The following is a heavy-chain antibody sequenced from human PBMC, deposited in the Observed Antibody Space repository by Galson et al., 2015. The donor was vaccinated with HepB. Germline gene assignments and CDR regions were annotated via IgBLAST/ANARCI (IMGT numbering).Heavy chain of an antibody. Sequence: ETLSLTCTVSGGSISSSSYYWGWIRQPPGKGLEWIGSIYYSGSTYYNPSLKSRVTISVDTSKNQFSLKLSSVTAADTAVYYCARHWGALGCGGDCYPQLWDPYNWFDPWGQGTLVTVSS. V-gene: IGHV4-39*01. D-gene: IGHD2-21*02. CDR2: IYYSGST. CDR3: ARHWGALGCGGDCYPQLWDPYNWFDP. CDR1: GGSISSSSYY. J-gene: IGHJ5*02.